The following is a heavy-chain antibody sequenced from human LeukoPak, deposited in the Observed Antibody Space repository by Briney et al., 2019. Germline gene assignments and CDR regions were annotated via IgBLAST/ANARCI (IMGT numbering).Heavy chain of an antibody. D-gene: IGHD3-16*01. V-gene: IGHV4-34*01. CDR1: GGSFSGYY. Sequence: PSETLSLTCAVYGGSFSGYYWSWIRQPPGKGLEWIGEINHSGSTNYNPSLKSRVTISVDTSKNQFSLKLSSVTAADTAVYYCAREANSDYVWGTPTAYFDYWGQGTLVTVSS. CDR3: AREANSDYVWGTPTAYFDY. J-gene: IGHJ4*02. CDR2: INHSGST.